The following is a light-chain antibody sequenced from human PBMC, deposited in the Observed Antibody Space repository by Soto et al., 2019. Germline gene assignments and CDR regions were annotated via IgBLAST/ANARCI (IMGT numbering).Light chain of an antibody. V-gene: IGLV1-44*01. CDR1: SSNIGSNA. CDR2: TDS. CDR3: ASWDGSLIGHV. Sequence: QSVLAQPPSASGTPGQRVTISCSGSSSNIGSNAVNWYQHLPGTAPKLLIFTDSQRPSGVPDRFSGSRSGTSASLAISGLQSEDEDDYYCASWDGSLIGHVFGTGTKLTVL. J-gene: IGLJ1*01.